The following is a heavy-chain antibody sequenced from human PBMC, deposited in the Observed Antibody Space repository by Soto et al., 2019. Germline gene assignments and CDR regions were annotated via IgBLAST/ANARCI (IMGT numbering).Heavy chain of an antibody. Sequence: SETLSLTCTVSGDSLSSGGHYWGWIRQHPGKGLEWIGHIYDSVNTYYSPSLRSRVTISADMSKNQFSLNLRSVTAADTAVYYCARVDHRGYFAILTDYWGQGTLVTVSS. CDR3: ARVDHRGYFAILTDY. D-gene: IGHD3-9*01. V-gene: IGHV4-31*03. CDR1: GDSLSSGGHY. J-gene: IGHJ4*02. CDR2: IYDSVNT.